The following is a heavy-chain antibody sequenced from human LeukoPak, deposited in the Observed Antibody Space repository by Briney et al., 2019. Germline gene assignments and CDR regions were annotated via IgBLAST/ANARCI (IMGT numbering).Heavy chain of an antibody. CDR2: ISGSGGST. D-gene: IGHD2-21*02. V-gene: IGHV3-23*01. CDR3: AKAGHIVVVTAIGFDY. Sequence: GGTLRLSCAASGFTFSCYGMSWVRQAPGKGLEWVSAISGSGGSTYYADSVKGRFTISRDNSKNTLYLQMNSLRAEDTAVYYCAKAGHIVVVTAIGFDYWGQGTLVTVSS. J-gene: IGHJ4*02. CDR1: GFTFSCYG.